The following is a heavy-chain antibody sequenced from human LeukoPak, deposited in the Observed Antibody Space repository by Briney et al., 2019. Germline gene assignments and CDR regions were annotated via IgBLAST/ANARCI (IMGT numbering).Heavy chain of an antibody. CDR3: ARETYYYDSSGYRAEISDY. CDR2: IYYSGST. D-gene: IGHD3-22*01. Sequence: SETLSLTCTVSGGSISSYYWSWIRQPPGKGLEWIGSIYYSGSTYYNPSLKSRVTISVDTSKNQFSLKLSSVTAADTAVYYCARETYYYDSSGYRAEISDYWGQGTLVTVSS. V-gene: IGHV4-39*07. CDR1: GGSISSYY. J-gene: IGHJ4*02.